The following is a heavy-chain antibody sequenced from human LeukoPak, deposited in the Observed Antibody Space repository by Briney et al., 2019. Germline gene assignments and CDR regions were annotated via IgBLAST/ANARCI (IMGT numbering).Heavy chain of an antibody. Sequence: SETLSLTCTVSGGSISSSNYYWGWIRQPPGKGLEWIGNIYYSGSTYYNPSLKSRVTISVDTSKNQFSLKLSSVTAADTAVYYCARGAVAYYYFDNWGQGTLVTVSS. D-gene: IGHD6-19*01. CDR1: GGSISSSNYY. V-gene: IGHV4-39*07. J-gene: IGHJ4*02. CDR3: ARGAVAYYYFDN. CDR2: IYYSGST.